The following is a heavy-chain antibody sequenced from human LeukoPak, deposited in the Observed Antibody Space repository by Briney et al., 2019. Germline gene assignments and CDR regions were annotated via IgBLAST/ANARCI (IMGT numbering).Heavy chain of an antibody. Sequence: GGSLRLSCAASGFTLSDYYMSWIRQAPGKRLEWVSYISSSGSTIYYADSVKGRFTISRDNAKNSLYLQMNSLRAEDTAVYYCARSRPSGKYSPSSPYYFDYWGQGTLVTVSS. D-gene: IGHD6-6*01. CDR1: GFTLSDYY. J-gene: IGHJ4*02. CDR2: ISSSGSTI. CDR3: ARSRPSGKYSPSSPYYFDY. V-gene: IGHV3-11*04.